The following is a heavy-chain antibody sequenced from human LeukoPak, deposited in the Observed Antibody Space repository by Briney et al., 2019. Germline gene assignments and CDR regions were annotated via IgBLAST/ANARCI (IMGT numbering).Heavy chain of an antibody. CDR2: INSDGSST. D-gene: IGHD2-2*01. J-gene: IGHJ4*02. CDR1: GFTFSSYW. Sequence: GGSLRLSCAASGFTFSSYWMHWVRQAPGKGLVWVSRINSDGSSTSYADSVKGRFTISRDNAKNTLYLQMNSLRAEDTAVYYCARELHIVVVPAATHFDYWGQGTLVTVSS. V-gene: IGHV3-74*01. CDR3: ARELHIVVVPAATHFDY.